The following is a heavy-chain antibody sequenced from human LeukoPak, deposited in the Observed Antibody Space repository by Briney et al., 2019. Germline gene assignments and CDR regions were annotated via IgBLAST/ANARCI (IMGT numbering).Heavy chain of an antibody. CDR3: ARQLLSIGPSGLLDY. CDR2: IWYDGSNK. D-gene: IGHD3-10*01. V-gene: IGHV3-33*01. J-gene: IGHJ4*02. CDR1: GFTFSSYG. Sequence: GGSLRLSCAASGFTFSSYGMHWVRQAPGKGLEWVAVIWYDGSNKYYADSVKGRFTISRDNSKNTLYLRMNSLRVEDTAVFYCARQLLSIGPSGLLDYWGQGTLVTVSS.